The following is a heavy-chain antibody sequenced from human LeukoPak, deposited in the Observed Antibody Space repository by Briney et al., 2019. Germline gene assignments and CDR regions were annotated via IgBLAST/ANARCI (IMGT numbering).Heavy chain of an antibody. J-gene: IGHJ4*02. V-gene: IGHV3-48*03. CDR2: ISSNGNTR. CDR1: GFIFSSYE. D-gene: IGHD3-10*01. Sequence: QPGGSLRLSCAASGFIFSSYEMSWVRQAPGKGLEWIAYISSNGNTRHFADSVKGRFTISRDNAKNSLYLQMNSLRAEDTAVYYCARDGYYGSGSYDYWGQGTLVTVSS. CDR3: ARDGYYGSGSYDY.